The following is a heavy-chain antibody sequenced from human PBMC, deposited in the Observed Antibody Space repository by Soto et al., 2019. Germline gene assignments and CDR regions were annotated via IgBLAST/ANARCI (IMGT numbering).Heavy chain of an antibody. D-gene: IGHD4-4*01. CDR1: GYTFTSYY. V-gene: IGHV1-46*03. CDR2: INPSGGST. J-gene: IGHJ6*03. CDR3: AKSSDPSTVTHSYYYYMDV. Sequence: QVQLVQSGAEVKKPGASVKVSCKASGYTFTSYYMHWVRQAPGQGLEWMGIINPSGGSTSYAQKIQGRVNMTRDTSTSTVYMELSSLRSEDTAVYYCAKSSDPSTVTHSYYYYMDVWGKGTTVTVSS.